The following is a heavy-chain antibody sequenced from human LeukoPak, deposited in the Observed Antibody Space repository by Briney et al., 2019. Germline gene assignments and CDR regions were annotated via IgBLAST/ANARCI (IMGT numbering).Heavy chain of an antibody. Sequence: PGGSLRLSCAASGFTFSSYAMSWVRQAPGEGLEWVSAISGSGGSTYYADSVKGRFTISRDNSKNTLYLQMNSLRAEDTAVYYCAKDQKRGFGELFKLYSDYWGQGTLVTVSS. CDR2: ISGSGGST. CDR1: GFTFSSYA. CDR3: AKDQKRGFGELFKLYSDY. V-gene: IGHV3-23*01. D-gene: IGHD3-10*01. J-gene: IGHJ4*02.